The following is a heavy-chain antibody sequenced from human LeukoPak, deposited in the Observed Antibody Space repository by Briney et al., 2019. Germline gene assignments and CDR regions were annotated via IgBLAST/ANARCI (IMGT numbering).Heavy chain of an antibody. V-gene: IGHV3-21*01. CDR1: GFIFSSYS. Sequence: PGGSLRLSCAASGFIFSSYSMNWVRQAPGKGLELVSSISSSSDYIYYADSVKGRYTISRDNAKNSLYLQMNSLGVEDTAVYYCYPHYYGSGSLSWLDPWGQGTLVTVSS. CDR2: ISSSSDYI. CDR3: YPHYYGSGSLSWLDP. D-gene: IGHD3-10*01. J-gene: IGHJ5*02.